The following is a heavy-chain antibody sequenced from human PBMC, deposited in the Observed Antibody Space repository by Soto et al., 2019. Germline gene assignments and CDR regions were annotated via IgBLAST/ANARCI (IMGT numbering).Heavy chain of an antibody. CDR2: INHSGST. J-gene: IGHJ6*02. D-gene: IGHD3-3*01. V-gene: IGHV4-34*01. Sequence: SETLSLTCAVYGGSFSGYYWSWIRQPPGKGLEWIGEINHSGSTNYNPSLKSRVTISVDTSKNQFSLKLSSVTAADTAVYYCARNGSYYDFWSGYYFGGGMDVWGQGATVTVSS. CDR3: ARNGSYYDFWSGYYFGGGMDV. CDR1: GGSFSGYY.